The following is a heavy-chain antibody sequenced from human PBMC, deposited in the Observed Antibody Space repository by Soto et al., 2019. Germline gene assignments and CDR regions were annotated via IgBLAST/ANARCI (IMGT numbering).Heavy chain of an antibody. D-gene: IGHD5-18*01. CDR3: ARGPRYSYAYNWFDP. J-gene: IGHJ5*02. V-gene: IGHV1-69*13. CDR2: IIPAFGSA. CDR1: GGTFSDYA. Sequence: SVKVSCKASGGTFSDYAISWVRQAPGQGLEWMGGIIPAFGSANYAQKFQGRVTITADESATTAYMELSSLRSEDTAVYYCARGPRYSYAYNWFDPWGQGTLVT.